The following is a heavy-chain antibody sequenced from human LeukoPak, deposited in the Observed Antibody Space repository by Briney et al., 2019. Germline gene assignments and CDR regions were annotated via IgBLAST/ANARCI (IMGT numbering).Heavy chain of an antibody. CDR2: MNPNSGNT. Sequence: GASVKVSCKASGYTFTSYDINWVRQATGQGLEWMRWMNPNSGNTGYAQKFQGRVTMTRNTSISTAYMELSSLRSEDTAVYYCARGDHVRRYYGMDVWGQGTTVTVSS. CDR1: GYTFTSYD. J-gene: IGHJ6*02. D-gene: IGHD1-14*01. V-gene: IGHV1-8*01. CDR3: ARGDHVRRYYGMDV.